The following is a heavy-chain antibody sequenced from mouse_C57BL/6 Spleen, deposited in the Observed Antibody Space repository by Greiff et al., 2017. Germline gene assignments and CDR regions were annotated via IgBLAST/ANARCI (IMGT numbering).Heavy chain of an antibody. J-gene: IGHJ2*01. CDR1: GFTFSNYW. V-gene: IGHV6-3*01. CDR2: IRLKSDNYAT. CDR3: TVSPLGLPDY. Sequence: EVQLQESGGGLVQPGGSMKLSCVASGFTFSNYWMNWVRQSPEKGLEWVAQIRLKSDNYATHYAESVKGRFTISRDDSKSSVYLQMNNLRAEDTGIYYCTVSPLGLPDYWGQGTTLTVSS. D-gene: IGHD4-1*01.